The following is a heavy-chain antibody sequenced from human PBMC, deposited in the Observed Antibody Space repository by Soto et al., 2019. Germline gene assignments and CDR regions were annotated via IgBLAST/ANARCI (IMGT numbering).Heavy chain of an antibody. CDR2: ISKDGSAK. J-gene: IGHJ5*02. D-gene: IGHD3-22*01. Sequence: QVQLVESGGGVVQPGKSLRLSCTASGFIFSNYSMHWVRQAPGKGLEWLSVISKDGSAKYYAVSVEGRFTISRDNSKNTVDLQLNSLRTEDTAIYYCARAGYYDRSGHPDNWFDPWGQGILVSVSS. CDR3: ARAGYYDRSGHPDNWFDP. V-gene: IGHV3-30-3*01. CDR1: GFIFSNYS.